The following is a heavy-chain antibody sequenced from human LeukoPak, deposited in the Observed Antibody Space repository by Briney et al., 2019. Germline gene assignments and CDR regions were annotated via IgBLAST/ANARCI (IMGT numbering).Heavy chain of an antibody. CDR1: GFTFSGSA. D-gene: IGHD5-18*01. V-gene: IGHV3-73*01. CDR2: IRSKANGYAT. Sequence: GGSLKLSCAASGFTFSGSAMHWVRQASGKGLEWVGRIRSKANGYATAYAASVKGRFTISRDDSKNTAYLQMNSLKTEDTAVYYCTRGEAMGDYWGQGTLVTVSS. J-gene: IGHJ4*02. CDR3: TRGEAMGDY.